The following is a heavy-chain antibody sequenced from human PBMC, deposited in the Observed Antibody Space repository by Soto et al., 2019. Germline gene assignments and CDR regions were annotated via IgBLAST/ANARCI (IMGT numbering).Heavy chain of an antibody. J-gene: IGHJ6*03. CDR1: GFTFSNAW. CDR2: IKSKTDGGTT. Sequence: GGSLRLSCAASGFTFSNAWMSWVRQAPGKGLEWVGRIKSKTDGGTTDYAAPVKGRFTISRDDSKNTLYLQMNSLKTEDTAVYYCTTDETMVRGVIGRDDPTHYYYYYMDVWGKGTTVTVSS. CDR3: TTDETMVRGVIGRDDPTHYYYYYMDV. D-gene: IGHD3-10*01. V-gene: IGHV3-15*01.